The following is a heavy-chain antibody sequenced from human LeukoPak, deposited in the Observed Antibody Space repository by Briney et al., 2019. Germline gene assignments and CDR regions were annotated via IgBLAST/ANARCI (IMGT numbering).Heavy chain of an antibody. D-gene: IGHD3-3*01. J-gene: IGHJ4*02. Sequence: ASVKVSCKASGYTFTSYDINWVRQATGQGLEWMGWMNPNSGNTGYAQKFQGRVTITRNTSISTAYMELSRLRSDDTAVYYCARDLRFLEWLLPYWGQGTLVTVSS. CDR3: ARDLRFLEWLLPY. CDR1: GYTFTSYD. CDR2: MNPNSGNT. V-gene: IGHV1-8*03.